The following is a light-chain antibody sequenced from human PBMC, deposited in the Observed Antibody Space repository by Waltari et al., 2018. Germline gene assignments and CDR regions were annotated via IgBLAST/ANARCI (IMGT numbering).Light chain of an antibody. CDR2: DAS. J-gene: IGKJ1*01. Sequence: EIMLTQSPDTLSLSPGERATLSCRASQSISTYLAWYQQRPGHAPRLLIYDASSKATGIPARFSGSGSWTDFTLTISSLEPEDFAVYYCQQRSNWWTFGQGTKVEIK. CDR1: QSISTY. V-gene: IGKV3-11*01. CDR3: QQRSNWWT.